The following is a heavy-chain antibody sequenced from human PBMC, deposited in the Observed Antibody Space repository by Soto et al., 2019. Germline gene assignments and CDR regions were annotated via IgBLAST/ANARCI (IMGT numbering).Heavy chain of an antibody. CDR3: AREARPMTTVTTSDWFDP. Sequence: GGSLRLSCAASGFTFSSYGMHWVRQAPGKGLEWVAVIWYDGGNKYYADSVKGRFTISRDNSKNTLYLQMNSLRAEDTAVYYCAREARPMTTVTTSDWFDPWGQGTLVTVSS. D-gene: IGHD4-4*01. J-gene: IGHJ5*02. CDR2: IWYDGGNK. V-gene: IGHV3-33*01. CDR1: GFTFSSYG.